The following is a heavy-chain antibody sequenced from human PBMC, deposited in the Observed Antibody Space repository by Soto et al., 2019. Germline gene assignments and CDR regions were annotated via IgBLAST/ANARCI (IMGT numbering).Heavy chain of an antibody. CDR3: ARSPYTTGTPLGWFDP. J-gene: IGHJ5*02. CDR2: IYWDDDK. CDR1: GFSLSTSGVG. V-gene: IGHV2-5*02. D-gene: IGHD1-1*01. Sequence: SGPTLVNPTQTLTLPCTFSGFSLSTSGVGVGWIRQPPGKALEWLALIYWDDDKRYSPSLKSRLTITTDTSKNQLVLTMTNMDPVDTSTYYCARSPYTTGTPLGWFDPWGQGTLVTVSS.